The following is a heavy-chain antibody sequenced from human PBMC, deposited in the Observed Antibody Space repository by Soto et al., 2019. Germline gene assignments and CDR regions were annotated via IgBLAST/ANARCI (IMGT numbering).Heavy chain of an antibody. CDR3: AKLRKGLLADREIEY. V-gene: IGHV3-23*01. Sequence: PGGSXRLACASSVFTFIIYSIGWVRHAPGKGLEWVSAISGSGGSTYYADSVKGRFTISRDNSKNTLYLQMNRLRAEDTAVYYCAKLRKGLLADREIEYWGQGTLVTVSS. CDR2: ISGSGGST. J-gene: IGHJ4*02. D-gene: IGHD2-8*02. CDR1: VFTFIIYS.